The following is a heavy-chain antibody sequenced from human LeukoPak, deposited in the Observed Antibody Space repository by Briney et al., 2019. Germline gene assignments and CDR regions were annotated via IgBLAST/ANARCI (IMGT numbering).Heavy chain of an antibody. Sequence: PGGSLRLSCVVSGFNFSNYSMNWVRQAPGKGLEWVANIKHDGSEKYYVDSVKGRFSISRDNAKKSLYLQMNSLRAEDTAVYYCARALSHCLDYWGQGTLVTVSS. CDR3: ARALSHCLDY. D-gene: IGHD3-16*01. J-gene: IGHJ4*02. CDR2: IKHDGSEK. V-gene: IGHV3-7*01. CDR1: GFNFSNYS.